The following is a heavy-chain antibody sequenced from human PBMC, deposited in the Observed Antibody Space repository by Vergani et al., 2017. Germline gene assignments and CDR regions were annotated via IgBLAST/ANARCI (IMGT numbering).Heavy chain of an antibody. CDR1: GVSMQSGSFY. V-gene: IGHV4-61*02. J-gene: IGHJ5*02. D-gene: IGHD3-10*01. CDR3: ARDSWTSELRGVYWFDT. CDR2: IHSSGTT. Sequence: QVQLQESGPGLVKPSETLSLICSVSGVSMQSGSFYWSWIRQPAGKGLEWIGRIHSSGTTNYNPSLKSRVTLSVDTSKNQLSLRMTSVTAADTAVYYCARDSWTSELRGVYWFDTWGQGTLVSVSS.